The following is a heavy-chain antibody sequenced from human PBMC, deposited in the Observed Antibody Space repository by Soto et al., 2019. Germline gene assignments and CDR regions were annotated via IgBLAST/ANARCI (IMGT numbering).Heavy chain of an antibody. D-gene: IGHD1-26*01. CDR1: ADSRSSYY. Sequence: PSETLSLTCTDSADSRSSYYWSSIRQPARKGLEWSWRIYSSGSTNYNPSLKIRVSMSVDTSNNQFSLKLSSVTAADTAVYYCARDPRKVGPTRLYFGLWGRGTRVTVSS. J-gene: IGHJ2*01. V-gene: IGHV4-4*07. CDR3: ARDPRKVGPTRLYFGL. CDR2: IYSSGST.